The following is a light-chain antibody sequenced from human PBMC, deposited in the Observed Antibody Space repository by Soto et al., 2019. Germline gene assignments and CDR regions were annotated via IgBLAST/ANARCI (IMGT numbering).Light chain of an antibody. CDR2: HTS. CDR3: QHYQNLWA. J-gene: IGKJ1*01. Sequence: TVITQSPDTLSVSPGERATQSCRASQTIYNNVAWYQKRPGQAPRLLIYHTSSRATGIPARFSGSGSGTEFTLTISSLQSEDFAVYYCQHYQNLWAFGQGAKVDIK. V-gene: IGKV3-15*01. CDR1: QTIYNN.